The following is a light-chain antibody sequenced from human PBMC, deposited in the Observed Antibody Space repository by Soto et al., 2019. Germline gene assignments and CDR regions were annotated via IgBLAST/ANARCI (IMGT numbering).Light chain of an antibody. CDR2: EVS. J-gene: IGLJ1*01. Sequence: QSVLTQPASVSGSPGQSITISCIGTSSDVGSYNLVSWYQQHPGKAPKVLIYEVSERPSGVSNRFSGSKSGNTASLTISGLQAEDEAEYYCCSYAGSYSYVFGPGTKLTVL. CDR3: CSYAGSYSYV. V-gene: IGLV2-23*02. CDR1: SSDVGSYNL.